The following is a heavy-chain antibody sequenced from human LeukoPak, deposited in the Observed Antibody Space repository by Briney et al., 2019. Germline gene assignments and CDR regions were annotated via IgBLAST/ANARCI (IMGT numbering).Heavy chain of an antibody. CDR1: GFTFSSYA. V-gene: IGHV3-23*01. D-gene: IGHD3-9*01. CDR3: AKSPYSYYDILTGYRDWYFDL. CDR2: ISGSGGST. J-gene: IGHJ2*01. Sequence: GGSLRLSCAASGFTFSSYAMSWVRQAPGKGLEWVSAISGSGGSTYYADSVKGRFTISRDNSKNTRYLQMNSLRAEDTAVYYCAKSPYSYYDILTGYRDWYFDLWGRGTLVTVSS.